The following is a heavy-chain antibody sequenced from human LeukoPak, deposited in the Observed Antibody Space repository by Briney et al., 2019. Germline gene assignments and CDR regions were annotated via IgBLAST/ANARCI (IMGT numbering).Heavy chain of an antibody. CDR3: ARQQPELDY. V-gene: IGHV4-39*01. J-gene: IGHJ4*02. Sequence: PSETLSLTCTVSGGSISSSSYYWGWTRQPPGKGLEWIGSIYHSGNTYYNPALKSRFTISVHTSKNQFSLKLSSVAAADTAVYYCARQQPELDYWGQGTLVTVSS. D-gene: IGHD1-14*01. CDR1: GGSISSSSYY. CDR2: IYHSGNT.